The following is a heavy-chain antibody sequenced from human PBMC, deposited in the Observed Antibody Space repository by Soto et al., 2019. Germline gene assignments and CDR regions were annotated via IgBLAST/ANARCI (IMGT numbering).Heavy chain of an antibody. CDR2: IYYSGTT. D-gene: IGHD3-22*01. J-gene: IGHJ5*02. V-gene: IGHV4-39*01. Sequence: QLQLQESGPGLVKPSETLSLSCTVSGGSVSSSSFYWGWLRQPPGKGLDFIGSIYYSGTTYYNPSLKRRITISVDTSKNQFSLKLISVTAADTAVYYCAVVDSTGNWFDPWGQGALVTVSS. CDR3: AVVDSTGNWFDP. CDR1: GGSVSSSSFY.